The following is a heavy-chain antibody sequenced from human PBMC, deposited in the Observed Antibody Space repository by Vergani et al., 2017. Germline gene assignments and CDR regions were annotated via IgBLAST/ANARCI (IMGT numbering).Heavy chain of an antibody. CDR2: IWYDGSNK. Sequence: QVQLVESGGGVVQPGRSLRLSCAASGFTFSSYGMHWVRQAPGKGLEWVAVIWYDGSNKYYADSVKGRFTISRDNSKNTLYLQMNSLRAEDTAVYYCARDAITLGWFGEPYSPITGYYYYCIDVWGQGTTVTVSS. V-gene: IGHV3-33*01. CDR1: GFTFSSYG. CDR3: ARDAITLGWFGEPYSPITGYYYYCIDV. J-gene: IGHJ6*02. D-gene: IGHD3-10*01.